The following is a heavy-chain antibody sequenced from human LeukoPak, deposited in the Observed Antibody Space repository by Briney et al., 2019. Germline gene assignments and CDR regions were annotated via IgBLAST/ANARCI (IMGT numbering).Heavy chain of an antibody. J-gene: IGHJ5*02. CDR3: ARAGPPAFDP. CDR2: ISTISSYI. V-gene: IGHV3-21*01. Sequence: GGSLRLSCAASGFTFSTYSMNWVRQAPGKGLEWVSSISTISSYIYYADSVKGRFTISRDNAKNSLYLQMNSLRAEDTAVYYCARAGPPAFDPWGQGTLVTVSS. CDR1: GFTFSTYS.